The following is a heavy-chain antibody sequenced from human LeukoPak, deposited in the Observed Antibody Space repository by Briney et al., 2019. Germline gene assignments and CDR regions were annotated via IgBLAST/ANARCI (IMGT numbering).Heavy chain of an antibody. V-gene: IGHV3-7*01. Sequence: PGGSLRLSCAASGFSFTTYWMGWVRQAPGKGLEWVANIKQDGNEKYYVDSVKGRFTISRDNAKNSLYLQMNSLRAEDTAVYYCARDVDFDYWGQGTLVTVSS. CDR2: IKQDGNEK. D-gene: IGHD5-12*01. J-gene: IGHJ4*02. CDR1: GFSFTTYW. CDR3: ARDVDFDY.